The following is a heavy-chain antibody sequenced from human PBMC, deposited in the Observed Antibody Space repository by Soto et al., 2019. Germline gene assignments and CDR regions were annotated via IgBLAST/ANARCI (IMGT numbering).Heavy chain of an antibody. CDR2: ISAYNGNT. Sequence: ASVKVSCKASGYTFISYGFSWVRQAPGQGLEWMGWISAYNGNTNYAQNLQGRVTMRTDTSTVYMELRSLRSDDTAVYYCARDSRTAAGSYFDYWGQGTPVTVSS. CDR3: ARDSRTAAGSYFDY. D-gene: IGHD6-13*01. J-gene: IGHJ4*02. V-gene: IGHV1-18*01. CDR1: GYTFISYG.